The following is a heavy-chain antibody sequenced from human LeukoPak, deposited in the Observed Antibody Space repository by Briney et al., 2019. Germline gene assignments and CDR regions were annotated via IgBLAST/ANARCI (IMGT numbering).Heavy chain of an antibody. CDR1: GFTFSSYS. J-gene: IGHJ5*02. V-gene: IGHV3-48*01. CDR3: ARSSQRWFGVS. Sequence: GGSLRLSCAASGFTFSSYSMNWVRQAPGKGLEWVSYISSSSSTIYYADSVKGRFTISRDNAKNSLYLQMNSLRAEDTAVYYCARSSQRWFGVSWGQGTLVTVSS. D-gene: IGHD3-10*01. CDR2: ISSSSSTI.